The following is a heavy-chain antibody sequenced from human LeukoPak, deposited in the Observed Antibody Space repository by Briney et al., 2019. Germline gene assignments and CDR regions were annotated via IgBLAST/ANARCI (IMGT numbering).Heavy chain of an antibody. D-gene: IGHD7-27*01. Sequence: PGGSLRLSCAASGFTFSSYSMNWVRQAPGKGLEWVSSISSSSSYIYYADSVKGRFTISRDNAKNSLYLQMNSLRAEDTAVYYCARTNWPYLYFDYWGQGTLVTVSS. V-gene: IGHV3-21*01. CDR2: ISSSSSYI. CDR3: ARTNWPYLYFDY. J-gene: IGHJ4*02. CDR1: GFTFSSYS.